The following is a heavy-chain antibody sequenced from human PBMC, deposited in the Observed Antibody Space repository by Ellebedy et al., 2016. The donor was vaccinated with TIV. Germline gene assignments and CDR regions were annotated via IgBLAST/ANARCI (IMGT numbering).Heavy chain of an antibody. CDR1: GYSFTSYW. V-gene: IGHV5-51*01. CDR2: IYPGDSDT. Sequence: GESLKISCKGSGYSFTSYWIGWVRQMPGKGLEWMGIIYPGDSDTRYSPSFQGQVTFSADKSISTAYLQWSSLKASDTAMYYCVRSLPTAVAGTFDYWGQGTLVTVSS. J-gene: IGHJ4*02. CDR3: VRSLPTAVAGTFDY. D-gene: IGHD6-19*01.